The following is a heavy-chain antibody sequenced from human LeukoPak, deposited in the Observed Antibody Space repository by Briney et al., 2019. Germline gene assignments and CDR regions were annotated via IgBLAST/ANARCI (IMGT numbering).Heavy chain of an antibody. V-gene: IGHV3-33*01. CDR1: GFTFSNYG. D-gene: IGHD2-21*02. J-gene: IGHJ4*02. CDR2: IWYDGSNK. Sequence: SGGSLRLSCAASGFTFSNYGMHWVRQAPGKGLEWVAIIWYDGSNKYYADSVKGRFTISRDNSKNTVYLQMNSLRAEDTAVYFCARGIWAYCGGDCYSDLDSWGQGTLVTVSS. CDR3: ARGIWAYCGGDCYSDLDS.